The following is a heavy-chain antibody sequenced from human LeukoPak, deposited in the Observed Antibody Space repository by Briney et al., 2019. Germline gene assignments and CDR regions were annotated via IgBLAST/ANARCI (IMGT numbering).Heavy chain of an antibody. J-gene: IGHJ4*02. D-gene: IGHD4-11*01. Sequence: PGGSLRLSCAASGFTFSDHYLDWVRQAPGKGLEWVGRSRNKAKSYTTDYAASVKGRFTISRDDSKISLYLQMNSLKTDDTAVYYCARAPTGTVTKVDYWGQGTLVTVSS. CDR1: GFTFSDHY. CDR2: SRNKAKSYTT. V-gene: IGHV3-72*01. CDR3: ARAPTGTVTKVDY.